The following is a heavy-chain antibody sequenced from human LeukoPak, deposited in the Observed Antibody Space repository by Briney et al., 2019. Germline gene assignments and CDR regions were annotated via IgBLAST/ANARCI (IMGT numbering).Heavy chain of an antibody. V-gene: IGHV3-23*01. CDR2: ISGSGGST. Sequence: GGSLRLSCAASGFTFSSYAMSWVRQAPGKGLEWVSAISGSGGSTYYADSVKGRFTISRDNSKNTLYLQMNSLRAEDTAVYYCAKHGDNYYYYGMDVWGQGTTVTVSS. CDR3: AKHGDNYYYYGMDV. CDR1: GFTFSSYA. J-gene: IGHJ6*02.